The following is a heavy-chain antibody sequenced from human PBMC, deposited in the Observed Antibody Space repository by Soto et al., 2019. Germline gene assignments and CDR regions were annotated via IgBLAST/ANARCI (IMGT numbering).Heavy chain of an antibody. CDR2: ITWNSNVL. V-gene: IGHV3-9*01. Sequence: EVQLVESGGGWVQRGWYLRLPCAASGLTVDAYAMHWVRRVTGKGREWVSSITWNSNVLGYAESVKGRFAISRYNAKNSLYLQMSSLRPEDTALYYCAKGGPEGFCSGGRCYVEHWGQGTRVTVSP. J-gene: IGHJ4*02. CDR3: AKGGPEGFCSGGRCYVEH. D-gene: IGHD2-15*01. CDR1: GLTVDAYA.